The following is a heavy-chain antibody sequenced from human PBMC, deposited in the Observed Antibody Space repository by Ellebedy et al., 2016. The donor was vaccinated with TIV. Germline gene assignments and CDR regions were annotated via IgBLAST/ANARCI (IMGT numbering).Heavy chain of an antibody. Sequence: SETLSLXXSVSGGSIFDDYWNWIRQAPGEGLEWIGDISHSGSTYSNPSLKSRVAISIDTSKNQFSLKVFSVAAADTAIYYCARVTTLTHNRNVMDVWGPGTTVTVSS. CDR3: ARVTTLTHNRNVMDV. CDR2: ISHSGST. J-gene: IGHJ6*02. D-gene: IGHD1-1*01. V-gene: IGHV4-59*01. CDR1: GGSIFDDY.